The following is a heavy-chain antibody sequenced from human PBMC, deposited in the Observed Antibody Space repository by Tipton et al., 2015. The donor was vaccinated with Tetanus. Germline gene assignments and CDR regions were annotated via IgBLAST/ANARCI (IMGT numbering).Heavy chain of an antibody. Sequence: TLSLTCAVYGGSFSAYYWSWIRQSPGKGLEWIREINHSGSTTYSPSFKSRVTISVDTSKNQFSLKMNSVTAADTAVYYCAKDQGGGRVVRSNWFDPWGPGTLVVVSS. J-gene: IGHJ5*02. D-gene: IGHD6-6*01. V-gene: IGHV4-34*09. CDR2: INHSGST. CDR3: AKDQGGGRVVRSNWFDP. CDR1: GGSFSAYY.